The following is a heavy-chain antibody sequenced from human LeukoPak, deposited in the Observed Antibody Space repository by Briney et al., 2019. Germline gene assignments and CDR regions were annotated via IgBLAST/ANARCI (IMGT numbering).Heavy chain of an antibody. Sequence: SETLSLTCTVSGGSISSSSYYWGWIRQPPGKGLEWIGSIYYSGSTYYNLSLKSRVTISVDTSKNQFSLKLSSVTAADTAVYYCARLPTVVTLWAFDIWGQGTMVTVSS. J-gene: IGHJ3*02. D-gene: IGHD4-23*01. CDR2: IYYSGST. CDR3: ARLPTVVTLWAFDI. V-gene: IGHV4-39*01. CDR1: GGSISSSSYY.